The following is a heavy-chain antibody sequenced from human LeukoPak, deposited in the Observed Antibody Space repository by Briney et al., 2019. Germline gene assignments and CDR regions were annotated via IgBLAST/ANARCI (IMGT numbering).Heavy chain of an antibody. CDR3: AYDPGMADVLDD. D-gene: IGHD6-13*01. CDR1: GYTCTAYD. J-gene: IGHJ4*02. Sequence: ASVKLSCRASGYTCTAYDIHWVRQAPGQGLEWMGWINPNSGGTNYAQKFQGRVTMTRDTSISTAYMELSRLRSDDTAVYYCAYDPGMADVLDDWGQGTLVTVSS. CDR2: INPNSGGT. V-gene: IGHV1-2*02.